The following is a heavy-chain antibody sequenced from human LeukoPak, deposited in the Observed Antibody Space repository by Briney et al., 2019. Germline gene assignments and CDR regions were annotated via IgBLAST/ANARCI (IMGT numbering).Heavy chain of an antibody. Sequence: ASVKVSCKVSGYTLTELSMHWVRQAPGKGLEWMGGFDPEDGETIYAQKFQGRVTMTEDTSTDTAHMELSSLRSEDTAVYYCATDRVPRFGELSTFDYWGQGTLVTVSS. CDR2: FDPEDGET. CDR1: GYTLTELS. J-gene: IGHJ4*02. CDR3: ATDRVPRFGELSTFDY. D-gene: IGHD3-10*01. V-gene: IGHV1-24*01.